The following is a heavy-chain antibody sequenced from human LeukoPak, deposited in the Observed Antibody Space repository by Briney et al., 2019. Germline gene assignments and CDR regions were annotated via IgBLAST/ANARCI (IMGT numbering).Heavy chain of an antibody. V-gene: IGHV5-51*01. CDR2: IYPGDSDT. J-gene: IGHJ4*02. CDR1: GYSFTSYW. D-gene: IGHD6-19*01. CDR3: ARRSSGWYGGDYFDY. Sequence: GESLKISCKGSGYSFTSYWIGWVRQMPGKGLEWMGIIYPGDSDTRYSPSFQGQVTISADKSISTAYLQWSSLKASDTAMYYCARRSSGWYGGDYFDYRGQGTLVTVSS.